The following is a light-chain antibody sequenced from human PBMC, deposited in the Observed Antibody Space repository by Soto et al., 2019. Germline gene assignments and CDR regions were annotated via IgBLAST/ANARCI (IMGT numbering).Light chain of an antibody. Sequence: EVGLTNWPVPLSLSPGETAXLSXXASQSFRGLLAWYQQKTGQAPRLXIYDEYNRATGIPHRFSGSGSGTDLNLTISSLEPEDSAVYYCQKRHMWPITFGQGTRLEIK. CDR3: QKRHMWPIT. CDR2: DEY. V-gene: IGKV3-11*01. J-gene: IGKJ5*01. CDR1: QSFRGL.